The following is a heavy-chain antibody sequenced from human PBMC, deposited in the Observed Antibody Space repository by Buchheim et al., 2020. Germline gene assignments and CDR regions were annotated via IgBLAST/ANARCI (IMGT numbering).Heavy chain of an antibody. CDR3: TTVVVRGVPQNDYYYGMDV. D-gene: IGHD3-10*01. V-gene: IGHV3-15*07. CDR2: IKSKTDGGTT. CDR1: GFTFSNAW. Sequence: EVQLVESGGDLVKPEGSLRLSCAASGFTFSNAWMNWVRQAPGKGLEWVGRIKSKTDGGTTDYAAPVKGRFTSSRDDSKHKLYLQMNSLKAEDTAVYYCTTVVVRGVPQNDYYYGMDVWGQGTT. J-gene: IGHJ6*02.